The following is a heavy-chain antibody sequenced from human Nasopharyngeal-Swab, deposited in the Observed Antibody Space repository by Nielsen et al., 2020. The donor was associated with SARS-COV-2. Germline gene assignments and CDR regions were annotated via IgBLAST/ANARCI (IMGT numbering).Heavy chain of an antibody. Sequence: GESLKISCAASGFTFSDYYMSWIRQAPGKGLEWVSYISSSGSTIYYADSVKGRFTISRDNAKNSLYLQMNSLRAEDTAVYYCARGSRDYENNYYYYGMDVWGQGTTVTVSS. CDR2: ISSSGSTI. V-gene: IGHV3-11*04. CDR3: ARGSRDYENNYYYYGMDV. CDR1: GFTFSDYY. D-gene: IGHD4-17*01. J-gene: IGHJ6*02.